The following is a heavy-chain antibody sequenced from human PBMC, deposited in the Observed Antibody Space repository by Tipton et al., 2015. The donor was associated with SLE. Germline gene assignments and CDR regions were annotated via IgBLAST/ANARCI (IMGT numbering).Heavy chain of an antibody. J-gene: IGHJ6*02. V-gene: IGHV4-61*02. Sequence: LRLSCTVSGGSISSSSYHWGWIRQPPGKGLEWIGRIYTSGSTNYNPSLKSRVTISVDTSKNQFSLKLTSVTAADTAVYYCARLGDVWGQGTTVTVSS. CDR3: ARLGDV. CDR2: IYTSGST. D-gene: IGHD7-27*01. CDR1: GGSISSSSYH.